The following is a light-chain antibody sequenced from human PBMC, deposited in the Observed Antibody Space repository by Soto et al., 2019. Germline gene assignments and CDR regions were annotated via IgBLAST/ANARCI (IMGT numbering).Light chain of an antibody. V-gene: IGKV2-28*01. CDR3: AQGLATPFT. J-gene: IGKJ4*01. CDR2: LGS. Sequence: VLTQSPLSLPVTPGEPASISCRSSQNLLHSNGYNYLNWYLQKPGQSPQLLIYLGSNRASGGPDRFSGSESGTDFTMTINRVEAEDVGLYFCAQGLATPFTFGGGTKVEIK. CDR1: QNLLHSNGYNY.